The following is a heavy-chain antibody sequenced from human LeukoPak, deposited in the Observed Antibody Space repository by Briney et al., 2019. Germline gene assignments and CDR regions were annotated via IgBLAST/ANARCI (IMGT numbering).Heavy chain of an antibody. D-gene: IGHD2-8*01. J-gene: IGHJ4*02. CDR1: GFTFSSYG. CDR3: VLVYASGIYYFDY. Sequence: SGGSLRLSCAASGFTFSSYGMHWVRQAPGKGLEWVAVIWYDGSNKYYADSVKGRFTISRDNSENTLYLQMNSLRAEDTAVYYCVLVYASGIYYFDYWGQGTLVTVSS. CDR2: IWYDGSNK. V-gene: IGHV3-33*01.